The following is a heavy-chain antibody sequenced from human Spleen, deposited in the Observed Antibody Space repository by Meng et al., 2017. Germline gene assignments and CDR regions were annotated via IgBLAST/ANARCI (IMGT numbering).Heavy chain of an antibody. J-gene: IGHJ1*01. D-gene: IGHD3-16*01. CDR1: GSTSGNAW. Sequence: GESLKFSCAAPGSTSGNAWMNWVRQAPGERPEWVGLIKSKTDGGTTDYATLVRGRFTISRDDSRNTLYLQMNNLQTEDTAVYYCTTGEPILGHGDFWVSWGQGALVTVSS. CDR2: IKSKTDGGTT. CDR3: TTGEPILGHGDFWVS. V-gene: IGHV3-15*01.